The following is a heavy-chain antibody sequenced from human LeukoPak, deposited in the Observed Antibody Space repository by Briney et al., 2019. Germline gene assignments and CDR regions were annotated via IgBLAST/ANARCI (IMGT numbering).Heavy chain of an antibody. J-gene: IGHJ3*02. V-gene: IGHV1-18*01. CDR3: ARELVRFLDGRNAFDI. Sequence: ASVKVSCKASGYTFTSYGISWVRQAPGQGLEWMGWISAYNGNTNYAQKLQGRVTMTTDTSTSTAYMELRSLRSDDTAVYYCARELVRFLDGRNAFDIWGQGTMVTVSS. CDR2: ISAYNGNT. D-gene: IGHD3-3*01. CDR1: GYTFTSYG.